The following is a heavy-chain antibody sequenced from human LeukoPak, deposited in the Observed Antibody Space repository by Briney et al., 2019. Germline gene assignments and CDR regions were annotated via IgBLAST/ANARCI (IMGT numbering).Heavy chain of an antibody. J-gene: IGHJ6*02. CDR1: GSTFSSYA. V-gene: IGHV3-30*04. D-gene: IGHD4-17*01. CDR3: ARVGTVTHYYYYYGMDV. CDR2: TSYDGSDK. Sequence: GGSLRLSCAASGSTFSSYAMHWVRQAPGKGLEWVAVTSYDGSDKYYADSVKGRFTISRDNSKNTTYLQMNSLRAEDTAVYYCARVGTVTHYYYYYGMDVWGQGTTVTVSS.